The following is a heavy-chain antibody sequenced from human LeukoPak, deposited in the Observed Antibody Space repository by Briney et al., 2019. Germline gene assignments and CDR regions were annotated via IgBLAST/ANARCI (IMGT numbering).Heavy chain of an antibody. Sequence: SVKVSCKASGYTFTRYAMNWVRQAPGQGLEWMGRIIPILGIANYAQKFQGRVTITADKSTSTAYMELSSLRSEDTAVYYCARGLGGNGAYWGQGTLVTVSS. CDR1: GYTFTRYA. CDR2: IIPILGIA. D-gene: IGHD4-23*01. V-gene: IGHV1-69*04. J-gene: IGHJ4*02. CDR3: ARGLGGNGAY.